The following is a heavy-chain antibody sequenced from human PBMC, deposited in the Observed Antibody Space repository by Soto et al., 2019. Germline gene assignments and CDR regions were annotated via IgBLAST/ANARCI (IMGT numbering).Heavy chain of an antibody. CDR3: GRALYQSVFYSGMDV. CDR1: GYTFTSYG. CDR2: ISTYNGNT. D-gene: IGHD2-2*01. J-gene: IGHJ6*02. V-gene: IGHV1-18*01. Sequence: QVQVMQSGAEVKKPGASVKVSCKASGYTFTSYGISWVRQAPGQGLEWMGWISTYNGNTNYAQKLQGRVTMTTDTSTSTAYMELRSMRSDEAAVYYCGRALYQSVFYSGMDVWGQGTTVTVSS.